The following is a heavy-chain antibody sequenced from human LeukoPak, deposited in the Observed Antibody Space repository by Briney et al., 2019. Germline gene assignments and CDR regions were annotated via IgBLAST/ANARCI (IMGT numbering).Heavy chain of an antibody. CDR2: IKHDGSER. CDR1: GFTFTDYW. J-gene: IGHJ4*02. D-gene: IGHD6-19*01. Sequence: GGSLRLSCAASGFTFTDYWMSWVRQAPGKGLEWVANIKHDGSERDYVDSVKGRFTISRDNAKNSVYLQMNSLRAEDTAVYYCARGHSSGWYDQYYFDHWGQGTPVTVSS. V-gene: IGHV3-7*01. CDR3: ARGHSSGWYDQYYFDH.